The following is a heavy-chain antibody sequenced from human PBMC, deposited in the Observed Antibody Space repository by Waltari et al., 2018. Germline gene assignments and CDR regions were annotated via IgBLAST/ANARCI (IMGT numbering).Heavy chain of an antibody. J-gene: IGHJ4*02. CDR1: GGSISSTNYY. CDR2: IHYSGST. Sequence: QLQLQESGPGLVKPSATLSLTCTVSGGSISSTNYYWGWIRQPPGKGLEWIGSIHYSGSTYYNPSLKSRLTISVDTSKNQFSLKLTSVTAADTAVYYCASSFYVSGSYRLLDYWGQGTLVTVSS. V-gene: IGHV4-39*01. D-gene: IGHD3-10*01. CDR3: ASSFYVSGSYRLLDY.